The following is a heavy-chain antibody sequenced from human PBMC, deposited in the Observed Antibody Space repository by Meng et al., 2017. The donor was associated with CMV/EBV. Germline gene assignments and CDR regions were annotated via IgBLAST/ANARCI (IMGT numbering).Heavy chain of an antibody. CDR1: GFTVSSNY. CDR3: ARIGQYYDFWSGYYPYWYFDL. Sequence: GESLKISCAASGFTVSSNYMSWVRQAPGKGLEWVSVIYSGGSTYYADSVKGRFTISRDNSKNTLYLQMNSLRAEDTAVYYCARIGQYYDFWSGYYPYWYFDLWGRGTLVTVSS. CDR2: IYSGGST. J-gene: IGHJ2*01. V-gene: IGHV3-53*01. D-gene: IGHD3-3*01.